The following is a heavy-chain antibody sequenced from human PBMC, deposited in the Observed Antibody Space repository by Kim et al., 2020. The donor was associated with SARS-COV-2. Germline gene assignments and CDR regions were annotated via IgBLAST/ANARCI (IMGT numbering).Heavy chain of an antibody. V-gene: IGHV4-34*01. J-gene: IGHJ4*02. Sequence: SETLSLTCAVYGGSFSGYYWSWIRQPPGKGLEWIGEINHSGSTNYNPSLKSRVTISVDTSKNQFSLKLSSVTAADTAVYYCARGVHYYGSGSYYSYFDYWGQGTLVTVSS. D-gene: IGHD3-10*01. CDR1: GGSFSGYY. CDR3: ARGVHYYGSGSYYSYFDY. CDR2: INHSGST.